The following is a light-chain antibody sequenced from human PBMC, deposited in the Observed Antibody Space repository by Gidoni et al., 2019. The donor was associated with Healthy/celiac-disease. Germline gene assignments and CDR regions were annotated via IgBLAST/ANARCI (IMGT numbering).Light chain of an antibody. V-gene: IGLV2-11*01. CDR1: SSDVGGYNY. CDR3: CSYAGSYTLV. Sequence: QSALTHPLPLSGSPVQPVTISCTGTSSDVGGYNYVSWDQQHPGKAPKLMIYDVSKRPSGVPDRFSGSKSGNTASLTISGLQAEDEADYYCCSYAGSYTLVFGGGTKLTVL. J-gene: IGLJ2*01. CDR2: DVS.